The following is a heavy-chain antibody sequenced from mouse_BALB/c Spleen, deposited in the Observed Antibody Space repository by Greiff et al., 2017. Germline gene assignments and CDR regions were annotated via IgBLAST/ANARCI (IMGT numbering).Heavy chain of an antibody. Sequence: EVQRVESGGGLVQPGGSMKLSCVASGFTFSNYWMNWVRQSPEKGLEWVAEIRLKSNNYATHYAESVKGRFTISRDDSKSSVYLQMNNLRAEDTGIYYCTARDGYFDVWGAGTTVTVSS. J-gene: IGHJ1*01. CDR1: GFTFSNYW. D-gene: IGHD3-3*01. CDR3: TARDGYFDV. V-gene: IGHV6-6*02. CDR2: IRLKSNNYAT.